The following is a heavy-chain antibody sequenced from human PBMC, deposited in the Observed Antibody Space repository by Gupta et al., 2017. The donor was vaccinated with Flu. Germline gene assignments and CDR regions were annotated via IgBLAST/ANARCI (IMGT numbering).Heavy chain of an antibody. J-gene: IGHJ4*02. Sequence: LTVSNYAMGWGRQAPGKGLEWGSAISGGGGSSYYADSVKGRVTISRDNSKNTLYLQMNSLRAEDTAVYYCAKGGVIRPLGYWGQGTLVTVSS. CDR1: LTVSNYA. D-gene: IGHD3-10*01. CDR3: AKGGVIRPLGY. CDR2: ISGGGGSS. V-gene: IGHV3-23*01.